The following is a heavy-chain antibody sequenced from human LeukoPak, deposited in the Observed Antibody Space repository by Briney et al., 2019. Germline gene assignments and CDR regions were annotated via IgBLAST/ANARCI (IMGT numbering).Heavy chain of an antibody. V-gene: IGHV1-69*13. J-gene: IGHJ4*02. D-gene: IGHD1/OR15-1a*01. CDR1: GGTFSYYA. CDR2: IIPVFGTT. Sequence: SVKVSCKASGGTFSYYAFSWVRQAPGQGLEWMGGIIPVFGTTNYAQKFQGRVTITADESTSTAYMELYSLRSEDTAVYYCARRAPAGTTLDYWGQGTLVTVSS. CDR3: ARRAPAGTTLDY.